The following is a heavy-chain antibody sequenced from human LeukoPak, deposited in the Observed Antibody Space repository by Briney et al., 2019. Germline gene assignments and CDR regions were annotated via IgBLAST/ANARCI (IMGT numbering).Heavy chain of an antibody. Sequence: SGPTLVKPTQTLTLTCTFSGFSLSTAGVGVGWIRQPPGKALEWLALIFWNDDKRYSPSLETRLTITKDTSKNQVVLTMTNTDPVDTATYYCAHRADFSDNSGYYHYAALANWGQGSLVTVSS. V-gene: IGHV2-5*01. CDR1: GFSLSTAGVG. CDR3: AHRADFSDNSGYYHYAALAN. D-gene: IGHD3-22*01. CDR2: IFWNDDK. J-gene: IGHJ4*02.